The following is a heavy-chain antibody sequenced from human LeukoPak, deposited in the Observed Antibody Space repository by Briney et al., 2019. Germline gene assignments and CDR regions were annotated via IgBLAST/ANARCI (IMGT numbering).Heavy chain of an antibody. J-gene: IGHJ4*02. CDR1: GGTFSSYA. Sequence: VKVSCKASGGTFSSYAISWVRQAPGQGLEWMGGIIPIFGTANYAQKFQGRVTITADKSTSTAYMELSSLRSEDTAVYYCARDKSVDTAMVTSLDYWGQGTLVTVSS. D-gene: IGHD5-18*01. CDR3: ARDKSVDTAMVTSLDY. CDR2: IIPIFGTA. V-gene: IGHV1-69*06.